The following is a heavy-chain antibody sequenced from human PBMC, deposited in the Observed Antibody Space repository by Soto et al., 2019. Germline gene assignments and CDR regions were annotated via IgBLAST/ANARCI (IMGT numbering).Heavy chain of an antibody. D-gene: IGHD5-18*01. Sequence: ASVKVSCKASGYTFTGYYMHWVRQAPGQGLEWMGWINPNSGGTNYAQKFQGWVTMTRDTSISTAYMELSRLRSDDTAVYYCARGAGSWIQLWGDAFDIWGQGTMVTVSS. CDR2: INPNSGGT. J-gene: IGHJ3*02. CDR3: ARGAGSWIQLWGDAFDI. CDR1: GYTFTGYY. V-gene: IGHV1-2*04.